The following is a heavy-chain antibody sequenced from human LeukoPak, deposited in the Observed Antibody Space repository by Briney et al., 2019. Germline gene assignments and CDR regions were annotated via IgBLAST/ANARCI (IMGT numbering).Heavy chain of an antibody. V-gene: IGHV1-69*10. CDR3: ADIKFYDLNMWLDL. CDR2: LIPLSGIV. Sequence: ASVKVSCKASGFTFPGYFIHWMRQAPGQGLEWMAGLIPLSGIVKYAQRWQGRVTISADKSTGTAHMELSSLKSEDTAIYYCADIKFYDLNMWLDLWGQGTLVSVSS. J-gene: IGHJ5*02. CDR1: GFTFPGYF. D-gene: IGHD3-16*01.